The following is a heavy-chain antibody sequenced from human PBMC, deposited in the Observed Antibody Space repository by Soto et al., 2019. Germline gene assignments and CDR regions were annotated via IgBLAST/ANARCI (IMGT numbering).Heavy chain of an antibody. J-gene: IGHJ4*02. Sequence: QVQLVQSGAELRRPGSSVKVSCTASGGTFSTYDVIWVRQAPGQGLEWMGGIIPAFDATKFAQKFQGRLTITADKSTGTVYMELSSLSSEDTAVYYCARDRSSSWYNGTFYFDSWGQGTLVTVSS. D-gene: IGHD2-2*01. CDR3: ARDRSSSWYNGTFYFDS. CDR1: GGTFSTYD. V-gene: IGHV1-69*06. CDR2: IIPAFDAT.